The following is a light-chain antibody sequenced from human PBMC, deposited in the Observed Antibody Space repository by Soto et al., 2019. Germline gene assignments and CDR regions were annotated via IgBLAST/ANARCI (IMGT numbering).Light chain of an antibody. V-gene: IGLV2-14*01. J-gene: IGLJ1*01. CDR2: DVS. CDR1: SSDVGGYNY. CDR3: SSYTSSSTFGV. Sequence: QSVLTQPASVSGSPGQSITISCTGTSSDVGGYNYVSWYQQHPGKAPKLMIYDVSNRPSGVSNRFSGSKSGNTASLTISGLQAEDEADYYCSSYTSSSTFGVFGTGTKLTV.